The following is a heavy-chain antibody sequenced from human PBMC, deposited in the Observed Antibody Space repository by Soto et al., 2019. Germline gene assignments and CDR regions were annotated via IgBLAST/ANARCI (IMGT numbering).Heavy chain of an antibody. Sequence: VQLMQSGAEVKKPGSSVKVSCKASGGTFSSHSINWVRQAPGQGLEWMGGIITLFGTSNYAQNFQGRVTISADQSTSPAYMELNSLPSDDTAVYYCASEVVYGDFSAALLYWGQGTLVTVSS. J-gene: IGHJ4*02. V-gene: IGHV1-69*01. D-gene: IGHD2-8*02. CDR3: ASEVVYGDFSAALLY. CDR2: IITLFGTS. CDR1: GGTFSSHS.